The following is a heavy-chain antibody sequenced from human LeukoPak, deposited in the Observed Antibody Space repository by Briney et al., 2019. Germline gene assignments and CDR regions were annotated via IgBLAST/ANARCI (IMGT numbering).Heavy chain of an antibody. CDR1: GYSFTSYW. Sequence: GESLKISCKGSGYSFTSYWIGWERQMPGKGLEWMGIIYPGDSDTRYSPSFQGQVTISADKSISTAYLQWSSLKASDTAMYYCARHPTVAGTWFDPWGQGTLVTVSS. V-gene: IGHV5-51*01. J-gene: IGHJ5*02. CDR3: ARHPTVAGTWFDP. CDR2: IYPGDSDT. D-gene: IGHD4-11*01.